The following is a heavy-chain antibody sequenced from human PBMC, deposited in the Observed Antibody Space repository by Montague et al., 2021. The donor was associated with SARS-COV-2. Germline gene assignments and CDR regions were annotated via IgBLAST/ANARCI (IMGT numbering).Heavy chain of an antibody. V-gene: IGHV4-59*08. CDR1: GDSLSFYF. Sequence: SETLSLTCTVSGDSLSFYFWTWIRQPPWRGLEWIGYIEYSCSTNYNPSLKSRLTMSLDMSSNQFSLELRAVTAADTAVYYCGRLGYSTSTVDSWGHGTLVSASS. CDR3: GRLGYSTSTVDS. J-gene: IGHJ5*01. D-gene: IGHD6-6*01. CDR2: IEYSCST.